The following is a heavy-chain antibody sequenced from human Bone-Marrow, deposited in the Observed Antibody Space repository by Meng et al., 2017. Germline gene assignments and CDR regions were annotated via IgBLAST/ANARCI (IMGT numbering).Heavy chain of an antibody. J-gene: IGHJ5*02. Sequence: QVHLQQWGAGLLKASETLSLTCAVYGGSFSGYYWSWIRQPPGKGLEWIGEINHSGSTNYNPSLRSRVTISVDTSKNQFSLKLSSVTAADTAVYYCARGVVRNWNYLPWGQGTLVTVSS. CDR1: GGSFSGYY. D-gene: IGHD1-7*01. CDR2: INHSGST. CDR3: ARGVVRNWNYLP. V-gene: IGHV4-34*01.